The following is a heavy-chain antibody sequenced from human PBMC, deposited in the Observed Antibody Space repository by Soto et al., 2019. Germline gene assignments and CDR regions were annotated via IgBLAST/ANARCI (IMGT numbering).Heavy chain of an antibody. CDR2: ISSSSSTI. CDR3: ARVKQYSSSSVDY. CDR1: GFTFSSYS. Sequence: EVQLVESGGGLVQPGGSLRLSCAASGFTFSSYSMNWVRQAPGKGLEWVSYISSSSSTIYYADSVKGRFTISRDNAKNSLYLPTNSLRAEDTAVYYCARVKQYSSSSVDYWGQGTLVTVSS. D-gene: IGHD6-6*01. J-gene: IGHJ4*02. V-gene: IGHV3-48*01.